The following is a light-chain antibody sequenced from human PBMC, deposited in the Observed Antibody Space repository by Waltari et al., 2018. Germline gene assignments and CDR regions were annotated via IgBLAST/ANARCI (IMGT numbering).Light chain of an antibody. CDR3: QVWDANTDPGV. Sequence: YVLTQPPSVSVAPGKTARITCGGTNIDSKSVHWYRQRPGQAPVVVISYDNDRAAGIPERFSGSNSGNTATLTISRVEAGDEADYYCQVWDANTDPGVFGTGTEVTVL. CDR2: YDN. J-gene: IGLJ1*01. CDR1: NIDSKS. V-gene: IGLV3-21*01.